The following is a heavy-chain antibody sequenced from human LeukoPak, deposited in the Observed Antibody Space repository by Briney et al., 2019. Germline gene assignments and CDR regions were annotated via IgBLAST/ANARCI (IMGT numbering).Heavy chain of an antibody. CDR1: GGSISSYY. CDR3: ARDSIAAAGTGPAYNWFDP. CDR2: IYTSGST. D-gene: IGHD6-13*01. V-gene: IGHV4-4*07. J-gene: IGHJ5*02. Sequence: SETLSLTCTVSGGSISSYYWSWIRQPAGKGLEWIGRIYTSGSTNYNPSLKSRVTMSVDTSKNQFSLKLGSVTAADTAVYYCARDSIAAAGTGPAYNWFDPWGQGTLVTVSS.